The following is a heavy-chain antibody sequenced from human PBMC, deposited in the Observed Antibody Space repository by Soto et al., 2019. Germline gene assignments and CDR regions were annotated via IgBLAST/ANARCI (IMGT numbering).Heavy chain of an antibody. V-gene: IGHV4-31*03. J-gene: IGHJ5*02. Sequence: SETLSLTCTVSGGSISSGGYYWSWIRQHPGKGLEWIGYIYYSGSTYYNPSLKSRVTISVDTSKNQFSLKLSSVTAADTAVYYCARGVASPKAGLRLNWFDPWGQGTLVTVSS. D-gene: IGHD4-17*01. CDR2: IYYSGST. CDR1: GGSISSGGYY. CDR3: ARGVASPKAGLRLNWFDP.